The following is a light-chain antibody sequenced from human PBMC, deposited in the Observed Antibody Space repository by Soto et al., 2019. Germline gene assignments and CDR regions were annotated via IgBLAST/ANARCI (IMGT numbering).Light chain of an antibody. CDR1: QSVSSNY. Sequence: EVVLTQSPATLSLSPGERAALSCGASQSVSSNYLAWYQQKPGLAPRLLIYDASRRATGIPDGFSGSGSGADFILSISRLEPEDFAVYYCQQYGSSPWTFGQGTKVDI. V-gene: IGKV3D-20*01. J-gene: IGKJ1*01. CDR2: DAS. CDR3: QQYGSSPWT.